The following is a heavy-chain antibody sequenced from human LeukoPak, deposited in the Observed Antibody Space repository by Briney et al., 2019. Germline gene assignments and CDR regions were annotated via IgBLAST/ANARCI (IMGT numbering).Heavy chain of an antibody. V-gene: IGHV3-21*04. J-gene: IGHJ4*02. CDR1: GFTFSSYS. Sequence: GGSLRLSCAASGFTFSSYSMNWVRQAPGKGLEWVSSISSSSYIYYADSVKGRFTISRDNAKNSLYLQMNSLRAEDTAVYYCAKDRDVLLWFGELLPPAFDYWGQGTLVTVSS. D-gene: IGHD3-10*01. CDR3: AKDRDVLLWFGELLPPAFDY. CDR2: ISSSSYI.